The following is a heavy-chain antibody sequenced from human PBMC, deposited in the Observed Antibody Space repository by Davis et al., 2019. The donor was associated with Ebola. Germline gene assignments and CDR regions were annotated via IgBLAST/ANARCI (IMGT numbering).Heavy chain of an antibody. V-gene: IGHV3-30*18. CDR3: AKADYGDYNTEFDY. J-gene: IGHJ4*02. CDR2: ISYDGSNK. CDR1: GFIFSSFG. D-gene: IGHD4-17*01. Sequence: GGSLRLSCEGSGFIFSSFGMHWVRQAPGKGLEWVAAISYDGSNKYYADSVKGRFTISRDNSKNTLYLQMNSLRAEDTAVYYCAKADYGDYNTEFDYWGQGTLVTVSS.